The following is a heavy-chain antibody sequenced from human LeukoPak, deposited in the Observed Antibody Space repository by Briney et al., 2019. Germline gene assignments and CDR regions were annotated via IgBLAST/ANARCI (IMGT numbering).Heavy chain of an antibody. CDR3: ARDQATTVTSYYYYGMDV. Sequence: VASVKVSCTASGYTFTGYYMHWVRQAPGQGLEWMGWISPNNGGANSAQKFQGRVTMTRDTSISTAYMELSSLTSDDTAVYYCARDQATTVTSYYYYGMDVWGQGTTVTVSS. D-gene: IGHD4-17*01. CDR2: ISPNNGGA. CDR1: GYTFTGYY. V-gene: IGHV1-2*02. J-gene: IGHJ6*02.